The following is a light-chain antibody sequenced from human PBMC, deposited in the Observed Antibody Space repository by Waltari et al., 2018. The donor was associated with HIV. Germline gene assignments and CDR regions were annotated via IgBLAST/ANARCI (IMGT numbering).Light chain of an antibody. J-gene: IGKJ5*01. CDR2: HAS. Sequence: EIVLTQSPATLSLSPGERATLSCRASQSIATYLAWYQHKPGQPPRLLMSHASTRATGIPARFSGSWSGTDFTLTISSLEPEDFAIYYCQQRAISPGTFGHGTRLDIK. V-gene: IGKV3-11*01. CDR1: QSIATY. CDR3: QQRAISPGT.